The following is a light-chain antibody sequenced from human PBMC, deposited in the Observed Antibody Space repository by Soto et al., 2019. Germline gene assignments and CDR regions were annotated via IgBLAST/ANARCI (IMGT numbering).Light chain of an antibody. CDR1: QSISIT. CDR2: DVS. CDR3: QDRSGLIT. V-gene: IGKV3-11*01. Sequence: EVVLTQSPATLTLSPGERATISCRASQSISITLAWYQQKPGQAPRLLIYDVSNRATGIPARFSGSGSGTDFTLTISSLEPEDFAVYYCQDRSGLITFGGGTKVDIK. J-gene: IGKJ4*01.